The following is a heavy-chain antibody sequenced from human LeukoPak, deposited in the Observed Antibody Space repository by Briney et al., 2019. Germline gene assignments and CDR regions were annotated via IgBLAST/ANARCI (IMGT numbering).Heavy chain of an antibody. CDR1: GYTFTGYG. V-gene: IGHV1-18*01. Sequence: ASVKVSCKASGYTFTGYGISWVRQAPGQGLEWMGWISAYNGNTNYAQKLQGRVTMTTDTSTSTAYMELRSLRSDDTAVYYCARCITMVRGVTGYYYYYDMDVWGQGTTVTVSS. J-gene: IGHJ6*02. D-gene: IGHD3-10*01. CDR2: ISAYNGNT. CDR3: ARCITMVRGVTGYYYYYDMDV.